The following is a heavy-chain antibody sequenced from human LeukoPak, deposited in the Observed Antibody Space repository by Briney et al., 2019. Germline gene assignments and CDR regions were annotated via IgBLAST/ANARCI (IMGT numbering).Heavy chain of an antibody. CDR1: GGSISSSSYY. CDR3: ASTALYYYYYYMDV. CDR2: IYYSGST. D-gene: IGHD4-17*01. Sequence: SETLSLTCTVSGGSISSSSYYWGWIRQPPGKGLEWIGSIYYSGSTYYNPSLKSRVTISVDTSKNQFSLKLSSVTAADTAAYYCASTALYYYYYYMDVWGKGTTVTVSS. J-gene: IGHJ6*03. V-gene: IGHV4-39*07.